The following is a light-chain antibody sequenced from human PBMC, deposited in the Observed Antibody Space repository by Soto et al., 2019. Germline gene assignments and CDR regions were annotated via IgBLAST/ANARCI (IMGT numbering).Light chain of an antibody. CDR3: QQYDTSLT. Sequence: IVLTQSPASLSLSPGERATLSCGASHTIASVYLAWYQHKPGLAPRLLIHDTSIRATGNPDRFTGSRSWTDFSLTIGTLEPEDFAVYYCQQYDTSLTFGGRTKVEIK. V-gene: IGKV3D-20*01. J-gene: IGKJ4*01. CDR1: HTIASVY. CDR2: DTS.